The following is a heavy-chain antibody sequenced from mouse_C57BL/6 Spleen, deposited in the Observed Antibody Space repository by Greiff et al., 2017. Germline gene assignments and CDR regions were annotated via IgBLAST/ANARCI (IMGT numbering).Heavy chain of an antibody. Sequence: QVQLQQPGAELVKPGASVKLSCKASGYTFTSYWMQWVKQRPGQGLEWIGEIDPSDGYTNYNQKFKGKATLTVDTSSSTAYMQLSSLTSEDSAVYDCARLLGCAMDYWGQGTSVTVSS. J-gene: IGHJ4*01. D-gene: IGHD3-3*01. CDR3: ARLLGCAMDY. V-gene: IGHV1-50*01. CDR1: GYTFTSYW. CDR2: IDPSDGYT.